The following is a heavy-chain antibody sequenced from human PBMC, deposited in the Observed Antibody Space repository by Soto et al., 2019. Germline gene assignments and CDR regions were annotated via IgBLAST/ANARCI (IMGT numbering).Heavy chain of an antibody. D-gene: IGHD6-13*01. J-gene: IGHJ4*02. CDR2: IYYSGNA. CDR1: GGSISSGDYY. CDR3: ARHKDTSSRYLLPDF. V-gene: IGHV4-39*01. Sequence: SETLSLTCTVSGGSISSGDYYWSWIRQPPGKWLEWIGSIYYSGNAYYNPSLKSRVAVSVDTSKNQFSLKVTSVTATDTAVYYCARHKDTSSRYLLPDFWGQGTLVTVSS.